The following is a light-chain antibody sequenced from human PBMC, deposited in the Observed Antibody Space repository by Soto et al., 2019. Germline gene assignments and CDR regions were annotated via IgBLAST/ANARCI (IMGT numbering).Light chain of an antibody. J-gene: IGLJ3*02. CDR2: EVS. V-gene: IGLV2-14*01. Sequence: QSALTQPASVSGSPGQSITISCTGTSSDVGGYNYVSWYQQHPGKAPKLMIYEVSNRPSGVSNRFSGSKSGNTASLTISGLQAEDEAYYYCSSYTSSSTWVFGGVTKLTVL. CDR3: SSYTSSSTWV. CDR1: SSDVGGYNY.